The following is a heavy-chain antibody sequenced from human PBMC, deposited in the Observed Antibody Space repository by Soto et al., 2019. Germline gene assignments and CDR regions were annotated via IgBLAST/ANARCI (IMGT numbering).Heavy chain of an antibody. CDR1: GFTFNHYT. V-gene: IGHV3-43*01. Sequence: GGSLRLSCAASGFTFNHYTMHWVRQAPGKGLEWISLISWDGGSTSYADSVKGRFTISRDNSKNSLYLQMNSLRTEAAALYYCAREVRRGNGFDYWGQGTLVTVSS. CDR3: AREVRRGNGFDY. J-gene: IGHJ4*02. CDR2: ISWDGGST. D-gene: IGHD2-15*01.